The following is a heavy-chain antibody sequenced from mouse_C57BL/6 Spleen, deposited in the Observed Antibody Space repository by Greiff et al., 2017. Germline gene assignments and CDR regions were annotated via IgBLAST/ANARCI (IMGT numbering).Heavy chain of an antibody. V-gene: IGHV1-81*01. D-gene: IGHD3-2*02. CDR3: ARRLKSSGFDY. CDR1: GYTFTSYG. CDR2: IYPRSGNT. Sequence: VMLVESGAELARPGASVKLSCKASGYTFTSYGISWVKQRTGQGLEWIGEIYPRSGNTYYNEKFKGKATLTADKSSSTAYMELRSLTSEDSAVYFCARRLKSSGFDYWGQGTTLTVSS. J-gene: IGHJ2*01.